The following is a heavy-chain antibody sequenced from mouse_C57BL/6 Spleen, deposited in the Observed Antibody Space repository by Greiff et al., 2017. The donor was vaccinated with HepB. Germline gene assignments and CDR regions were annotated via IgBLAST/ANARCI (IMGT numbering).Heavy chain of an antibody. Sequence: EVQLQQSGAELVRPGASVKLSCTASGFNIKDYYMHWVKQRPEQGLEWIGRIDPDDGDTEYAPKLPGKATMTADTSSNTAYLQLSSLTSEDTAVYYCTMRYYGSDVWGTGTTVTVSS. V-gene: IGHV14-1*01. CDR1: GFNIKDYY. J-gene: IGHJ1*03. CDR3: TMRYYGSDV. CDR2: IDPDDGDT. D-gene: IGHD1-2*01.